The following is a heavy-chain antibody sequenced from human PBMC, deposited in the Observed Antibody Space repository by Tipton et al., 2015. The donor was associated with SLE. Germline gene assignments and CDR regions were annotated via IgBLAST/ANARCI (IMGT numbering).Heavy chain of an antibody. J-gene: IGHJ5*02. V-gene: IGHV4-39*07. D-gene: IGHD4-11*01. Sequence: TLSLTCTVSGASVGHSSYYWGWIRQPPGKGLEWIGRILYNGVTSYNPSLQSRITISLDTSKNQFSLKLTSMTAADTAVYYCARYTVGTMEDPWGQGILVTVSS. CDR3: ARYTVGTMEDP. CDR1: GASVGHSSYY. CDR2: ILYNGVT.